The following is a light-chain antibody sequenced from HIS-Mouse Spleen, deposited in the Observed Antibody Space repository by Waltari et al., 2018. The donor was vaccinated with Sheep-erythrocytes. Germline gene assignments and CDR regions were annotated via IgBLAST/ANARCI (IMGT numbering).Light chain of an antibody. Sequence: YELTQPPPVSVSPGQTATITCSGDALPTKYAYRYQQKSGQTPGLVFYEDSKRPSGIPERFSGSSSGTMGALTISGAQVEDEADYYCYSTDSSGDHGVFGGETKLTVL. CDR1: ALPTKY. CDR2: EDS. V-gene: IGLV3-10*01. J-gene: IGLJ2*01. CDR3: YSTDSSGDHGV.